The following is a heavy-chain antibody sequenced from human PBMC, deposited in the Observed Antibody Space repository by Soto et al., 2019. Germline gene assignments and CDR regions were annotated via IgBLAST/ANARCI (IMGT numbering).Heavy chain of an antibody. CDR1: GFTFSDYY. CDR3: ARVGGWELLSLGADY. CDR2: ISSSSSYT. Sequence: ESGGGLVKPGGSLRLSCAASGFTFSDYYMSWIRQAPGKGLEWVSYISSSSSYTNYADSVKGRFTISRDNAKNSLYLQMNSLRAEDTAVYYCARVGGWELLSLGADYWGQGTLVTVSS. D-gene: IGHD1-26*01. V-gene: IGHV3-11*06. J-gene: IGHJ4*02.